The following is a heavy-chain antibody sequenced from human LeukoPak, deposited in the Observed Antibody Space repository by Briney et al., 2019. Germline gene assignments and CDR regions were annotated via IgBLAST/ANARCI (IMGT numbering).Heavy chain of an antibody. D-gene: IGHD6-13*01. CDR2: INTGNGDT. CDR3: ARGAAEGLDR. CDR1: GYTFTSNA. Sequence: ASVKVSCKASGYTFTSNAMHWVRQAPGQRPEWMGWINTGNGDTKYSQKFQGRVTISRDTSANTAYMEVSSLRSEDTAVYYCARGAAEGLDRWGQGTLVTVSS. J-gene: IGHJ5*02. V-gene: IGHV1-3*04.